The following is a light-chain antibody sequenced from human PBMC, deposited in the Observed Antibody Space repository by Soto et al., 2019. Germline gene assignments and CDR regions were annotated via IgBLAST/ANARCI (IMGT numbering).Light chain of an antibody. V-gene: IGKV1-39*01. J-gene: IGKJ2*01. Sequence: DIQMTQSPSSLSASVGDRVTITCRASQSISSYLNWYQQKPGKAPKLLIYAASSLQSGVPSRFSGCGSGTDFTLTISSLQPEYFATYYGEQSYSTPNTFGQGTKLEIK. CDR1: QSISSY. CDR2: AAS. CDR3: EQSYSTPNT.